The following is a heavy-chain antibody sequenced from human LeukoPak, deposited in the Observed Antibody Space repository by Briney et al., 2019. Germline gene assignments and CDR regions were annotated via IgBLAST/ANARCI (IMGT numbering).Heavy chain of an antibody. J-gene: IGHJ4*02. CDR3: AKRDGYNSGPFDY. CDR2: IQYDGSNK. V-gene: IGHV3-30*02. CDR1: GFTFSSYG. Sequence: GGSLRLSCAASGFTFSSYGIHWVRQAPGKGLEWVAFIQYDGSNKYYAESVKGRFTISRDNSKNTLYLQMNSLRTEDTAVYYCAKRDGYNSGPFDYWGQGTLVTVSS. D-gene: IGHD5-24*01.